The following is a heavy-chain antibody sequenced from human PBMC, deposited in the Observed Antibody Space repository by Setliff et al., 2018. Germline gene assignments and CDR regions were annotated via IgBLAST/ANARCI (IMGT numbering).Heavy chain of an antibody. V-gene: IGHV1-69*05. Sequence: SVKVSCKASGATFSSHGISWVRRAPGQGLEWMGGTIPMFGTTEYAQKFQGRLTIITDESTNTAFMQLSSLRSDDTAVYYCVRAPPKIVVTVAALDYWGQGALVTVSS. D-gene: IGHD2-15*01. CDR2: TIPMFGTT. J-gene: IGHJ4*02. CDR3: VRAPPKIVVTVAALDY. CDR1: GATFSSHG.